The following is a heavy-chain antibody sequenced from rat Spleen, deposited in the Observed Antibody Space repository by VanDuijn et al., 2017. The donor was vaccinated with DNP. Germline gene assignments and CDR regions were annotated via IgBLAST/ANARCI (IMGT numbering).Heavy chain of an antibody. CDR3: ATLGSIVTTDY. CDR1: GFTFSDYY. V-gene: IGHV5-7*01. Sequence: EVQLVESGGGLVQPGGSLTLSCAASGFTFSDYYMAWVRQAPKKGLEWVATISYDGSSTYYRDSVKGRFTISRDNAKSTLYLHMDSLGSEDTATYYCATLGSIVTTDYWGQGVMVTVSS. CDR2: ISYDGSST. D-gene: IGHD1-10*01. J-gene: IGHJ2*01.